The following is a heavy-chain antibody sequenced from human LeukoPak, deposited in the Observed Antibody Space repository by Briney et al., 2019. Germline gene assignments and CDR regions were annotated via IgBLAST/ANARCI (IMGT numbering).Heavy chain of an antibody. D-gene: IGHD2-2*01. CDR1: GYTFTSYG. J-gene: IGHJ4*02. V-gene: IGHV1-18*01. CDR2: ISAYNGNT. Sequence: ASVKVSCKASGYTFTSYGISWVRQAPGQGLEWMGWISAYNGNTNYAQKLQGRVTMTTDTSTSTAYMELRSLRSDDTAVYYCARDRCSSTSCFFEYWGQGTLVTVSS. CDR3: ARDRCSSTSCFFEY.